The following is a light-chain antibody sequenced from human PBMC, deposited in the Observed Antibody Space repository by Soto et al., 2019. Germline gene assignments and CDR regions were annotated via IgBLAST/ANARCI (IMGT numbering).Light chain of an antibody. CDR1: HSVTSY. Sequence: ERAPLSCRASHSVTSYVAWYQQKPGKAPRLLISDASGLASGVPSRFSGSGAGTDFTLSISSVQPEDFATYFCQQSYMEPITFGQGTRLEI. V-gene: IGKV3D-11*02. CDR2: DAS. J-gene: IGKJ5*01. CDR3: QQSYMEPIT.